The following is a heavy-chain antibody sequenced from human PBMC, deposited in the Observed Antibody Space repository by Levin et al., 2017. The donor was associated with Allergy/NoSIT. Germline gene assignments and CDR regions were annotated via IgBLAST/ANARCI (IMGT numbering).Heavy chain of an antibody. V-gene: IGHV3-23*01. D-gene: IGHD3-3*01. CDR3: AKSLFGCLVD. J-gene: IGHJ4*02. CDR2: ISGDGKTI. CDR1: GFTFSTYG. Sequence: GGSLRLSCAASGFTFSTYGMSWVRQAPGKGLECVSAISGDGKTIYYEDSVKGRFTISRDNSKNTLYLQMNSLTAADTAVYYCAKSLFGCLVDWGQGSLVTVSS.